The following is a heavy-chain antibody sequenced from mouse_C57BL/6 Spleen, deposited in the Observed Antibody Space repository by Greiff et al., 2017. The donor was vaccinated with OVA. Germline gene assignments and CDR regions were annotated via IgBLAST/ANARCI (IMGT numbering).Heavy chain of an antibody. J-gene: IGHJ3*01. CDR1: GYTFTDYN. D-gene: IGHD1-1*01. V-gene: IGHV1-18*01. CDR2: INPNNGGT. Sequence: EVKLVESGPELVKPGASVKIPCKASGYTFTDYNMDWVKQSHGKSLEWIGDINPNNGGTIYNQKFKGKATLTVDKSSSTAYMELRSLTSEDTAVYYCARKGLLLRFSWFAYWGQGTLVTVSA. CDR3: ARKGLLLRFSWFAY.